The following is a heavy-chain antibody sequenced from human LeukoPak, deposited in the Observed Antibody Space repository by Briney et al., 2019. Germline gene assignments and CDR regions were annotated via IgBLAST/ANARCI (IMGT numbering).Heavy chain of an antibody. V-gene: IGHV4-34*01. CDR2: INHSGST. CDR1: GGSFSGYY. D-gene: IGHD2-15*01. Sequence: SETLSLTCAVYGGSFSGYYWSWIRQPPGKGLEWIGEINHSGSTNYNPSLKSRVTISVDTSKNQFSLKLSSVTAADTAVYYCARNGFWFKWWSRDLFDYWGQGTLVTVSS. CDR3: ARNGFWFKWWSRDLFDY. J-gene: IGHJ4*02.